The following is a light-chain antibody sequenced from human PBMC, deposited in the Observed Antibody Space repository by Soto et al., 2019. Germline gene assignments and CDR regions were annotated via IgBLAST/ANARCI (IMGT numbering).Light chain of an antibody. CDR3: SSYSTSTTLL. J-gene: IGLJ3*02. V-gene: IGLV1-40*01. CDR2: GTN. Sequence: QSVLTQPPSVSGAPGQRVTISCTGSRSNIGAGYDVHWYQQLPGTAPKLLIYGTNNRPSGVPDRFSGSKSGMSASLAITGLQAADEANYYCSSYSTSTTLLFGGGTKVTVL. CDR1: RSNIGAGYD.